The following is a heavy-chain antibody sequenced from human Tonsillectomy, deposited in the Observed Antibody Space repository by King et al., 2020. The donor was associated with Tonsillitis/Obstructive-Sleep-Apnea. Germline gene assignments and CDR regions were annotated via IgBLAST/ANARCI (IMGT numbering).Heavy chain of an antibody. CDR1: CYTFTANY. CDR3: ARALGGSSPDAFDI. D-gene: IGHD1-26*01. Sequence: QLVQSGAEVKRPGASVKVSCEASCYTFTANYLHWVRQAPGQGLEWMGWFNPNTGGRKYAPKFQDWVAMTRDTSISTAYMELSSLRSDDTAVYYCARALGGSSPDAFDIWGQGTMVTVSS. V-gene: IGHV1-2*04. CDR2: FNPNTGGR. J-gene: IGHJ3*02.